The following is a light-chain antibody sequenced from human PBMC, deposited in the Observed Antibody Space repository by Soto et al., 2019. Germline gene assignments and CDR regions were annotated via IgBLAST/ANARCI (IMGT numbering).Light chain of an antibody. CDR3: QQYSNSQFT. J-gene: IGKJ3*01. CDR2: DTS. Sequence: EIVLMQSPGTLSLSPGEGATLSCRASQSVNTNYLAWYQQKPGQAPTVLIFDTSRRATGVPDRFSGSGSGTDFTLTISRLEPDDFAVYYCQQYSNSQFTFGPGTKVNIK. V-gene: IGKV3-20*01. CDR1: QSVNTNY.